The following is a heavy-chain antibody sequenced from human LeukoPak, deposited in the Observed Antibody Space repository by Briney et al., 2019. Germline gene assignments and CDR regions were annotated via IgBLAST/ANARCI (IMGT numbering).Heavy chain of an antibody. Sequence: SETLSLTCAVYGGSFSGYYWSWIRQPPGKGLEWIGEINHSGSTNYNPSLKSRVTISVDMSKNQFSLKLRSVTAADTAVYYCARSSEGRYYYDSRGNTYFYYYMDVWGKGTTVSISS. CDR1: GGSFSGYY. J-gene: IGHJ6*03. V-gene: IGHV4-34*01. CDR3: ARSSEGRYYYDSRGNTYFYYYMDV. CDR2: INHSGST. D-gene: IGHD3-22*01.